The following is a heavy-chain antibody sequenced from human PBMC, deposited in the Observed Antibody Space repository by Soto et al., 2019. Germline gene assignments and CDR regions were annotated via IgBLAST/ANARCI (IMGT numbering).Heavy chain of an antibody. V-gene: IGHV4-30-4*01. J-gene: IGHJ6*02. Sequence: SETLSLTCTVSGGSISSGDYYWSWIRQPPGKGLEWIGYISYSGSTYYNPSLKSRVTISVDTSKNQFSLKLSSVTAADTAVYYCARDNILGILYGGMDVWGQGTTVTVSS. CDR1: GGSISSGDYY. CDR2: ISYSGST. CDR3: ARDNILGILYGGMDV. D-gene: IGHD3-3*01.